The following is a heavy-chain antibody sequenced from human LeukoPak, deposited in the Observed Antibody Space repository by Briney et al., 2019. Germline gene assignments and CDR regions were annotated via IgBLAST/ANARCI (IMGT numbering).Heavy chain of an antibody. Sequence: SETLSLTCAVYGGSFSGYYWSWIRQPPGKGLEWMGEINHSGSTNYNPSLESRVTISVDTSKNQFSLKLASVTGADTAIDYCAKGARGFSYYDWFDPWGQGTLVTVSS. D-gene: IGHD5-18*01. CDR2: INHSGST. J-gene: IGHJ5*02. CDR3: AKGARGFSYYDWFDP. V-gene: IGHV4-34*01. CDR1: GGSFSGYY.